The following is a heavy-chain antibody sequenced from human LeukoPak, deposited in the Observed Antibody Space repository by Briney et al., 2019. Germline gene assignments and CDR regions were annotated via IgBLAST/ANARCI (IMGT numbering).Heavy chain of an antibody. D-gene: IGHD6-19*01. CDR1: GFTFSDYW. J-gene: IGHJ4*02. V-gene: IGHV3-7*01. CDR2: IKYDGDEE. Sequence: PGGSLRLSCAASGFTFSDYWMSWMRQAPGKGLEWVANIKYDGDEEYYVDSVKGRFTISRDNAKNSLYLQLNSLRAEDTAVYYCAREGVAGSFDYWGQGTLVTVSS. CDR3: AREGVAGSFDY.